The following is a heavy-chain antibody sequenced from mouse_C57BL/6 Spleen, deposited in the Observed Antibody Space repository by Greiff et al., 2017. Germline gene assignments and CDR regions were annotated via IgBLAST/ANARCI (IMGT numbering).Heavy chain of an antibody. CDR1: GFSLTSYG. J-gene: IGHJ1*03. Sequence: VQLQQSGPGLVQPSQSLSITCTVSGFSLTSYGVHWVRQSPGKGLEWLGVIWSGGSTDYNAAFISRLGISKDNSKSQVFFKMNSLQADDTAIYYCARDYYGSRGDWYFDVWGTGTTVTVSS. V-gene: IGHV2-2*01. CDR3: ARDYYGSRGDWYFDV. D-gene: IGHD1-1*01. CDR2: IWSGGST.